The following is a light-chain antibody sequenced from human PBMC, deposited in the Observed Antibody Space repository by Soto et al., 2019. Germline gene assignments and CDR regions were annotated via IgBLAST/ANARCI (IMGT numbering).Light chain of an antibody. Sequence: EIVLTQSPATLSLSPGESATLSCRASESVNIYISWYQQKPAQAPRLLIYDASNRATGIPTRFSGSGSGPDFSLTISRLEADDFAVYYCQQRCSWPWTTFGQGTRVELK. CDR3: QQRCSWPWTT. CDR1: ESVNIY. CDR2: DAS. V-gene: IGKV3-11*01. J-gene: IGKJ1*01.